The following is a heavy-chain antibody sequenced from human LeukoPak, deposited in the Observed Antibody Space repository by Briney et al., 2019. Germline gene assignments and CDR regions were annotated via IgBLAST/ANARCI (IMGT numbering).Heavy chain of an antibody. CDR1: GCSISSGGYC. J-gene: IGHJ6*04. CDR2: IDHSGST. V-gene: IGHV4-30-2*01. D-gene: IGHD2-2*01. CDR3: ARYCSSTSCFQSGGHYYGMDV. Sequence: PSETLSLTCAVSGCSISSGGYCWGWIRQPPGKGLEWIGNIDHSGSTYYNPSLKSRVTISVNRSKNQFSLKLSSVTAADTAVYYCARYCSSTSCFQSGGHYYGMDVWGKGTTVTVSS.